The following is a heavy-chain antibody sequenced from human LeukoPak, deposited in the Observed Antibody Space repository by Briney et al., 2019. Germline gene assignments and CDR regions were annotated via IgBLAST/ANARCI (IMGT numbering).Heavy chain of an antibody. CDR3: ARDRYDRSGYYDY. J-gene: IGHJ4*02. CDR1: GFTLSSYS. Sequence: GGSLRLSCAASGFTLSSYSMNWVRQAPGKGLEWVSSISSSSSYIHYTDSVKGQFTISRDNTKKSLYLQMNMLRAVDTAVYYCARDRYDRSGYYDYWGQETLVTVSS. CDR2: ISSSSSYI. V-gene: IGHV3-21*01. D-gene: IGHD3-22*01.